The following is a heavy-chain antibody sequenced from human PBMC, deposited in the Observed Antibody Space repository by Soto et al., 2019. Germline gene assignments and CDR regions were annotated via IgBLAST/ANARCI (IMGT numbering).Heavy chain of an antibody. Sequence: SETLSLTCTVSGGSVSSSGNYWGWIRQPPGKGLEWIGSIYYSGSTNYNPSLKSRVTISVDTSKNQFSLKLNSMTAADTAVYYCARHNYGSGSTYFDYWGQGTLVTVSS. CDR1: GGSVSSSGNY. CDR3: ARHNYGSGSTYFDY. V-gene: IGHV4-39*01. D-gene: IGHD3-10*01. CDR2: IYYSGST. J-gene: IGHJ4*02.